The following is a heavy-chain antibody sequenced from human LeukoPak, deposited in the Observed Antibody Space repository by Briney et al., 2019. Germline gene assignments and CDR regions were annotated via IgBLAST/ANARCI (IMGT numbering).Heavy chain of an antibody. J-gene: IGHJ4*02. CDR3: ASSEIAAAGTVAAFDY. Sequence: ASVKVSCKASGYTFTSYDINWVRQATGQGLEWMGWMNPNSGNTGYAQKFQGRVTITRNTSISTAYMELSSLRSEDTAAYYCASSEIAAAGTVAAFDYWGQGTLVTVSS. CDR1: GYTFTSYD. CDR2: MNPNSGNT. V-gene: IGHV1-8*03. D-gene: IGHD6-13*01.